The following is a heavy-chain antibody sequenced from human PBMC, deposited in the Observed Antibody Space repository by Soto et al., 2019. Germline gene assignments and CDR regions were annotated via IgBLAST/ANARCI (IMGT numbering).Heavy chain of an antibody. D-gene: IGHD3-9*01. CDR2: ISGSGGST. J-gene: IGHJ5*02. CDR3: AKDPFDILTGYPTNWFDP. CDR1: GFTFSSYA. V-gene: IGHV3-23*01. Sequence: EVQLLESGGGLVQPGGSLRLSCAASGFTFSSYAMSWVRQAPGKGLEWVSAISGSGGSTYYADSVKGRFTISRDNSKNTLYLQMNSLRAEDTAVYYCAKDPFDILTGYPTNWFDPCGQGTLVTVSS.